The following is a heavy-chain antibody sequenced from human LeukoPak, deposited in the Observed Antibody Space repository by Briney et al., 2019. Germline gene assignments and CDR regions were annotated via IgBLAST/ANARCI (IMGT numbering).Heavy chain of an antibody. CDR3: ARVNYYDSSGYLLDAFDI. V-gene: IGHV4-59*12. Sequence: SETLSLTCTVSGGSISSYYWSWIRQPPGKGLEWIGSIYYSGSTYYNPSLKSRVTISVDTSKNQFSLKLSSVTAADTAVYYCARVNYYDSSGYLLDAFDIWGQGTMVTVSS. D-gene: IGHD3-22*01. CDR1: GGSISSYY. J-gene: IGHJ3*02. CDR2: IYYSGST.